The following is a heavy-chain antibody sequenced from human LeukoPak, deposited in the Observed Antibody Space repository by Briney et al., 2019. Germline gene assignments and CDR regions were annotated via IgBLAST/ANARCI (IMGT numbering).Heavy chain of an antibody. J-gene: IGHJ4*02. V-gene: IGHV1-2*02. CDR1: GYTFTGYY. D-gene: IGHD2-15*01. CDR3: ARDPPRFPMVVAAHVDEFDY. Sequence: ASVKVSFKASGYTFTGYYMHWVRQAPGQGLEWMGWINPNSGGTNYAQKFQGRVTMTRDTSISTAYMELSRLRSDDTAVYYCARDPPRFPMVVAAHVDEFDYWGQGTLVTVSS. CDR2: INPNSGGT.